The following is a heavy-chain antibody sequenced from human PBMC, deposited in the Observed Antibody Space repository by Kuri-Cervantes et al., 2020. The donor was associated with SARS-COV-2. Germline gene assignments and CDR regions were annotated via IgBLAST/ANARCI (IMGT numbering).Heavy chain of an antibody. Sequence: LRLSCTVSGGSISSGSYYWSWIRQPAGKGLEWIGRIYTSGSTNYNPSLKSRVTIPVDTSKNQFSLKLSSVTAADTAVYYCARAELTGIDYWGQGTLVTVSS. J-gene: IGHJ4*02. CDR2: IYTSGST. V-gene: IGHV4-61*02. D-gene: IGHD7-27*01. CDR3: ARAELTGIDY. CDR1: GGSISSGSYY.